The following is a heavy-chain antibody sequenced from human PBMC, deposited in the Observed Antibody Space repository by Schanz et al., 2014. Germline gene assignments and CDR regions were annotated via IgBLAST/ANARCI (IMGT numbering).Heavy chain of an antibody. J-gene: IGHJ4*02. Sequence: QVQLQETGPGLVKPSETLSLTCTVSGGSMSSYYWTWIRQPPGKGLEWIGYIYYSGSSNYNPSLKSRVTISVDTSKNQFSLKMTSLTAADTAVYFCARVGGGILTSWYSLDSWGQGTLVTVSS. CDR2: IYYSGSS. D-gene: IGHD2-8*02. V-gene: IGHV4-59*01. CDR1: GGSMSSYY. CDR3: ARVGGGILTSWYSLDS.